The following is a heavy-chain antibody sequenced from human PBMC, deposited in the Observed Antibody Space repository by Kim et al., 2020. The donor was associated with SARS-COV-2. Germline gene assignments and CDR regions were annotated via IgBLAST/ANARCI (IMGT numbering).Heavy chain of an antibody. CDR1: GGSVSSGSYY. D-gene: IGHD3-9*01. V-gene: IGHV4-61*01. CDR2: IYYSGST. J-gene: IGHJ6*02. Sequence: SETLSLTCTVSGGSVSSGSYYWSWIRQPPGKGLEWIGYIYYSGSTNYNPSLKSRVTISVDTSKNQFSLKLSSVTAADTAVYYCARDFPSVRYFDWVYPGDGMDVWGRGTTVTVSS. CDR3: ARDFPSVRYFDWVYPGDGMDV.